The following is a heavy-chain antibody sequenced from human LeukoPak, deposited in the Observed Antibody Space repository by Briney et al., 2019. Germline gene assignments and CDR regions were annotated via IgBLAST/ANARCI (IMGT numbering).Heavy chain of an antibody. D-gene: IGHD2-2*02. J-gene: IGHJ4*02. V-gene: IGHV4-34*01. CDR3: ARLHCSSTSCYKPTYFDY. CDR1: GGSFSGYY. CDR2: INHSGST. Sequence: SETLSLTCAVYGGSFSGYYWSWIRQPPGKGLGWIGEINHSGSTNYNPSLKSRVTISVDTSKNQFSLKLSSVTAADTAVYYCARLHCSSTSCYKPTYFDYWGQGTLVTVSS.